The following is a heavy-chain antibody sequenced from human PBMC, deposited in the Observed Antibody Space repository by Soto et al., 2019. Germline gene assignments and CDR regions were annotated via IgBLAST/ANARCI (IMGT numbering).Heavy chain of an antibody. Sequence: SETLSLTCAVYGGSFSGYYWSWIRQPPGKGLEWIGEINHSGSTNYNPSLKSRVTISVDTSKNQFSLKLSSVTAADTAVYYCARVDDSGYDYTADYWGQGTLVTVSS. D-gene: IGHD5-12*01. CDR3: ARVDDSGYDYTADY. CDR1: GGSFSGYY. CDR2: INHSGST. V-gene: IGHV4-34*01. J-gene: IGHJ4*02.